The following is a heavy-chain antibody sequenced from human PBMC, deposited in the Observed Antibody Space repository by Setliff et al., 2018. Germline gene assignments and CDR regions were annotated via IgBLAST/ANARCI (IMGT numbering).Heavy chain of an antibody. V-gene: IGHV1-2*06. CDR1: GYTFTGYY. Sequence: ASVKVSCKASGYTFTGYYMHWVRQAPGQGLEWMGRINPNSGGTNYAQKFQGRVTMTRDTSISTAYMELSRLRSDDTAVYYCARDSLVVVPAAIPGKSPYNWFDPWGQGTLVTVS. D-gene: IGHD2-2*02. J-gene: IGHJ5*02. CDR3: ARDSLVVVPAAIPGKSPYNWFDP. CDR2: INPNSGGT.